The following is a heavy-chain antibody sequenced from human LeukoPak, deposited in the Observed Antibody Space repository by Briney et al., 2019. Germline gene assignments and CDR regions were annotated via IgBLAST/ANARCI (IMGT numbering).Heavy chain of an antibody. CDR1: GFTLSSFW. Sequence: GGSLRLSCAASGFTLSSFWMSWVRQAPGKGLEWVANIKQDGNEKYYADSVKGRFTTSRDNAKNSLYLQMNSLRAEDTAVYYYATIKVRANNYDTDGFEYWGQGTLVTVSS. V-gene: IGHV3-7*05. D-gene: IGHD3-10*01. J-gene: IGHJ4*02. CDR2: IKQDGNEK. CDR3: ATIKVRANNYDTDGFEY.